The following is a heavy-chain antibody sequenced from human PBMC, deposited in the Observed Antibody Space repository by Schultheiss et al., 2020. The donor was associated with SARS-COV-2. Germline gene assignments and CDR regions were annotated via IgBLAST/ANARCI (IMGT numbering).Heavy chain of an antibody. Sequence: ASVKVSCKASGYTFTSYAMHWVRQAPGQRLEWMGWINAGNGNTKYSQKFQGRVTITRDTSASTAYMELSSLRSEDTAVYYCARETGRYYYGSGSYYKGSDYYYGMDVWGQGTTVTVSS. CDR2: INAGNGNT. J-gene: IGHJ6*02. CDR3: ARETGRYYYGSGSYYKGSDYYYGMDV. CDR1: GYTFTSYA. D-gene: IGHD3-10*01. V-gene: IGHV1-3*01.